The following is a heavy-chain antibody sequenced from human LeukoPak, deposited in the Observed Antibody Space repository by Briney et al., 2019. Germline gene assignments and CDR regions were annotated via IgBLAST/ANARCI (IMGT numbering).Heavy chain of an antibody. V-gene: IGHV3-43*02. D-gene: IGHD1-26*01. J-gene: IGHJ6*02. CDR1: GFTFDAYA. CDR3: ATWAFYHSLDV. CDR2: INKDGSAT. Sequence: GGSLRLSCEASGFTFDAYAMHWVRQAPGKGLEWVSIINKDGSATYYADSVKGRFTISRDNSKNSLYLQMNSLRSEDTALYYCATWAFYHSLDVWGQGTTVTVSS.